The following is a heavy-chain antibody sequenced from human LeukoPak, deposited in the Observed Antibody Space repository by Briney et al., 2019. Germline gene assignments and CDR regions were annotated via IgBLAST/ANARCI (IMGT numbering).Heavy chain of an antibody. J-gene: IGHJ4*02. V-gene: IGHV5-10-1*01. CDR2: IDPSDSYT. D-gene: IGHD6-19*01. CDR3: AIGASHRVNSSGLL. CDR1: GYSFTSYW. Sequence: GESLRISCKGSGYSFTSYWISWVRQMPGKGLEWMGRIDPSDSYTNYSPSSQGHVTISAGKSISTAYLQWSSLKASDTAMYYCAIGASHRVNSSGLLWGQGTLVTVSS.